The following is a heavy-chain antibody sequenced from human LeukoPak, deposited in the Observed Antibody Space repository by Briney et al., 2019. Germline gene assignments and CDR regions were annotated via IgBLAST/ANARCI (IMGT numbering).Heavy chain of an antibody. D-gene: IGHD2-15*01. J-gene: IGHJ4*02. V-gene: IGHV3-13*04. CDR3: GRGLDCSGGSCSPDY. Sequence: GGSLRLAFAASGFTFSSYDVHGVRQATGKGLEWVSGIDTAGDTYYPGSVKGRFTISRENAKNSLYLQMNSLRAGYTAVSYCGRGLDCSGGSCSPDYCGQGTLVTVSS. CDR1: GFTFSSYD. CDR2: IDTAGDT.